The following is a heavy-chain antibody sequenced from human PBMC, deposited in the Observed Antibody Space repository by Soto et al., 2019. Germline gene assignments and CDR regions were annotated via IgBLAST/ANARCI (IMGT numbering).Heavy chain of an antibody. J-gene: IGHJ6*02. CDR3: ARAPYDFYYYYGMDV. CDR2: MNPNSGNT. V-gene: IGHV1-8*01. Sequence: QVQLVQSGAEVKKPGASVKVSCKASGYTFTSYDINWVRQATGQGLEWMGWMNPNSGNTGYAQKFQGRVTMTRNTSIRAAYMELSSLRSEDTAVYYCARAPYDFYYYYGMDVWGQGTTVTVSS. D-gene: IGHD3-16*01. CDR1: GYTFTSYD.